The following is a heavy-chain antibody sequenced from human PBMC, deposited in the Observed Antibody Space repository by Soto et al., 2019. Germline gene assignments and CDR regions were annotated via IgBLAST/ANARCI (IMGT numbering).Heavy chain of an antibody. J-gene: IGHJ6*02. CDR2: ISAYNGNT. D-gene: IGHD2-2*02. CDR3: ARVVVPAARPHYYYGMDV. CDR1: GYTFTSYG. Sequence: GASVKVSCKASGYTFTSYGISWVRQAPGQGLEWMGWISAYNGNTNYAQKLQGRVTMTTDTSTSTAYMELRSLRSDDTAVYYCARVVVPAARPHYYYGMDVWGQGTTVTVSS. V-gene: IGHV1-18*01.